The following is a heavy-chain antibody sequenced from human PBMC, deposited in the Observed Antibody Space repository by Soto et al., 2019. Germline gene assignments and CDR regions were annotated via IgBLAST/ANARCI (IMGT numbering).Heavy chain of an antibody. J-gene: IGHJ4*02. Sequence: QVQLVQSGAAVNKPGASVKVFCKASGYTFASYSIRWMRQAPGQGLEWMGWISAYNGNTNAAQKRQGRVTMTTDTSTRTVYMELRSLRSGDTAVYYCARDPPPPDYWGQGTLVTVSS. V-gene: IGHV1-18*01. CDR2: ISAYNGNT. CDR1: GYTFASYS. CDR3: ARDPPPPDY.